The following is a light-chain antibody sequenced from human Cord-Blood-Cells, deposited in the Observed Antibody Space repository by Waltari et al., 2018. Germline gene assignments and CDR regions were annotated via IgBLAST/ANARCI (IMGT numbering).Light chain of an antibody. Sequence: IQMNQSPSSLSASVGDCDTIPCRASQSISSYLNWYQQKPGKAPTLLIYAASIWQSGVPSRFSGSGSGTDFTLTISSLQPEDFAAYYCQQSYSSPPVTFGPGTKVDIK. CDR1: QSISSY. CDR3: QQSYSSPPVT. J-gene: IGKJ3*01. CDR2: AAS. V-gene: IGKV1-39*01.